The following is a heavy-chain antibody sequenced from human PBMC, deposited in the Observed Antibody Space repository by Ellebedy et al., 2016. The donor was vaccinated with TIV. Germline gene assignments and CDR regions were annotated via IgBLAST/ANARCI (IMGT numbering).Heavy chain of an antibody. CDR3: ATGSLSSVY. CDR1: GGSVTSRSYY. CDR2: IYYGRTT. Sequence: GSLRLXXSVSGGSVTSRSYYWVWLRQPPGKGLDWIGTIYYGRTTYSNPSLKSRVTMSVDTSKNQFSLHLNSVTAADTAVYYCATGSLSSVYWGQGTLVSVFS. V-gene: IGHV4-39*01. D-gene: IGHD1-14*01. J-gene: IGHJ4*02.